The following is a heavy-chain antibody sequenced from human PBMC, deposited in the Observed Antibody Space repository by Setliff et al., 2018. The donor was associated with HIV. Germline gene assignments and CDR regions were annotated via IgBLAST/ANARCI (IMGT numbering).Heavy chain of an antibody. CDR1: GFTFSTYG. V-gene: IGHV3-23*01. Sequence: GESLKISCAASGFTFSTYGMSWVRQTPGKGLEWVSGISGSGGGTYYADSVKGRFTISRDNAKNSVFLQMNGLRFEDTAVYYCARLRIPGDSWGQGTLVTVSS. CDR3: ARLRIPGDS. CDR2: ISGSGGGT. J-gene: IGHJ4*02.